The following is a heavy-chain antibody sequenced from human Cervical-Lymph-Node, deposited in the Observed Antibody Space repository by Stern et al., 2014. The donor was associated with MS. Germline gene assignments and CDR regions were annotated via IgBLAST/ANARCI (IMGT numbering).Heavy chain of an antibody. CDR3: ARQSAQNDAFDI. Sequence: EVQLVESGAAVKTPGASLKISCKGSGYSFTSYWIGWVRQMPGKGLEWLGIIYPGDSDTRYSPSFQGQVTISADKSISTAYLQWSSLKASDTAMYYCARQSAQNDAFDIWGQGTMVTVSS. J-gene: IGHJ3*02. D-gene: IGHD3-3*01. CDR1: GYSFTSYW. CDR2: IYPGDSDT. V-gene: IGHV5-51*01.